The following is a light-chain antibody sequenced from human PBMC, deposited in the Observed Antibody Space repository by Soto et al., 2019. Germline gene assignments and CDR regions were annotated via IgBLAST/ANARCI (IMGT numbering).Light chain of an antibody. J-gene: IGKJ1*01. V-gene: IGKV1-5*01. CDR1: QSISNR. CDR3: QHYGGMWA. Sequence: DIQMTQTPSTLSASLGDRVTITCRASQSISNRLAWYQQKPGKAPKVVIYDASNLESGVPSRFSGSGSGTEFILTINSLPPDDFATYCCQHYGGMWAFGQGTKVEIK. CDR2: DAS.